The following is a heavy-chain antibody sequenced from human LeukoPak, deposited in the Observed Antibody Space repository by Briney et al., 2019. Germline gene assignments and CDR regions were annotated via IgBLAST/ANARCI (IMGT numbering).Heavy chain of an antibody. V-gene: IGHV1-18*01. CDR2: ISAYNGNT. CDR3: ARDGPSYYYGSGSRSGDY. CDR1: GYTFTSYG. D-gene: IGHD3-10*01. Sequence: GASVKVSCEASGYTFTSYGISWVRQALGQGLEWMGWISAYNGNTNYAQKLQGRVTMTTDTSTSTAYMELRSLRSDDTAVYYCARDGPSYYYGSGSRSGDYWGQGTLVTVSS. J-gene: IGHJ4*02.